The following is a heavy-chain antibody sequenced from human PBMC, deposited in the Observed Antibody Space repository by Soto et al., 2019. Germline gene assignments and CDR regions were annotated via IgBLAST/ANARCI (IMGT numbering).Heavy chain of an antibody. Sequence: GGSLRLSCAASGFTFSSYAMSWVRQAPGKGLEWVSAISGSGGSTYYADSVKGRFTISRDNSKNTLYLQMNSLRAEDTAVYYCAKDGFSQADYYYGMDVWGQGTTVTVSS. J-gene: IGHJ6*02. CDR2: ISGSGGST. CDR1: GFTFSSYA. V-gene: IGHV3-23*01. CDR3: AKDGFSQADYYYGMDV.